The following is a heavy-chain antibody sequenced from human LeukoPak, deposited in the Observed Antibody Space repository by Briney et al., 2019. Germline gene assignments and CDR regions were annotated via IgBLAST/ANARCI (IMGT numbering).Heavy chain of an antibody. Sequence: GGSLRLSCAASGFTFSGYGMHWVRQAPGEGVEWVAVISYDGSNKYYADSVKGRFTISRDNSKNTLYLQMNSLRAEDTAVYYCARDRGPGGYFDYWGQGTLVTVSS. D-gene: IGHD3-10*01. CDR2: ISYDGSNK. CDR1: GFTFSGYG. J-gene: IGHJ4*02. V-gene: IGHV3-30*19. CDR3: ARDRGPGGYFDY.